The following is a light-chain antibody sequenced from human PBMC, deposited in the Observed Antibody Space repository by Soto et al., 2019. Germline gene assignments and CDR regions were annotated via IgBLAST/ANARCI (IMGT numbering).Light chain of an antibody. CDR1: QSINSW. CDR2: AAS. Sequence: EIQITDSPCTLSTSVGDRVTITCRASQSINSWLAWYQQKPGKAPKLLIYAASSLQSGVPSRFSGSGSGTDFTLTISSLQPEDFATYNCQQSYSTLHITFGPATKVDIK. J-gene: IGKJ3*01. CDR3: QQSYSTLHIT. V-gene: IGKV1-39*01.